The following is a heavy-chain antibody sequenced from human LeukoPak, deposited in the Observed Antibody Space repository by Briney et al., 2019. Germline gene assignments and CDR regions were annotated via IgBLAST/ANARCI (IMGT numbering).Heavy chain of an antibody. V-gene: IGHV3-23*01. J-gene: IGHJ4*02. Sequence: GGSLRLSCAASGFSFSDYAMSWVRQAPARGLEWVSSIRGGGEIFYADSVKDRFTLSRDDSRNTVYLQLNNLRVEDTAIYYCAKANWVSNADAVWWGQGTQVTVSS. CDR1: GFSFSDYA. CDR3: AKANWVSNADAVW. CDR2: IRGGGEI. D-gene: IGHD1-1*01.